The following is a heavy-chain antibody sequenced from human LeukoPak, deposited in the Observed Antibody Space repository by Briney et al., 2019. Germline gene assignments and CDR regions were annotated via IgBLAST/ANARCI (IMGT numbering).Heavy chain of an antibody. D-gene: IGHD3-3*01. J-gene: IGHJ5*02. CDR2: IYYSGST. V-gene: IGHV4-59*01. CDR3: ARDRSNYDFWSGDPNWFDP. Sequence: SETLSLTCTVSGGSISSYYWSWIRQPPGKGLEWIGYIYYSGSTNYNPSLKSRVTISVDTSKNQFSLKLSSVTAADTAVYYCARDRSNYDFWSGDPNWFDPWGQGTLVTVSS. CDR1: GGSISSYY.